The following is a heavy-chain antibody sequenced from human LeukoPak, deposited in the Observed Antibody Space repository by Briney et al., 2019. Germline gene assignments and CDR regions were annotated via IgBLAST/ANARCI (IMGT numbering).Heavy chain of an antibody. V-gene: IGHV3-30*01. J-gene: IGHJ6*02. CDR2: ISYDGSKK. D-gene: IGHD2-2*01. Sequence: QTGGSLRLSCAASGFSFNRHAMHWVRQAPGKGLEWVAVISYDGSKKYYADSVKGRFTLSRDNSKNTVYVQMNSLRSEDTAVYYCARRASTECRSSSCYGGLYGMDVWGQGTTVIVSS. CDR3: ARRASTECRSSSCYGGLYGMDV. CDR1: GFSFNRHA.